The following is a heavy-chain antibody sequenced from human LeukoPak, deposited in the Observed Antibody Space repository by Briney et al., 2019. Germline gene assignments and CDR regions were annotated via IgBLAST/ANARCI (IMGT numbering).Heavy chain of an antibody. Sequence: PSETLSLTCAVYGGSFSGYYWSWIRQPPGKGLEWIGRIYTSGSTNYNPSLKSRVTMSVDTSKNQFSLKLSSVTAADTAVYYCARDRGLLWFGELLFGAFDIWGQGTMVTVSS. CDR3: ARDRGLLWFGELLFGAFDI. J-gene: IGHJ3*02. V-gene: IGHV4-59*10. D-gene: IGHD3-10*01. CDR1: GGSFSGYY. CDR2: IYTSGST.